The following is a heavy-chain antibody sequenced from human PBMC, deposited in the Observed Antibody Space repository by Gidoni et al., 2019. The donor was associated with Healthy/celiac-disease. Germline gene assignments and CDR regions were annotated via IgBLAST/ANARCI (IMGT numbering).Heavy chain of an antibody. D-gene: IGHD3-22*01. CDR3: ASELDYYDSRGSRARDPDAFDI. Sequence: EVQLVQSGAEVKKPGESLKISCKGSGYSFTRYWIGWVRQMPGKGLERMGIIYPGDSDTRYSPSFQGQVTISADKSISTAYLQWSSLKASDTAMYYCASELDYYDSRGSRARDPDAFDIWGQGTMVTVSS. V-gene: IGHV5-51*01. CDR2: IYPGDSDT. CDR1: GYSFTRYW. J-gene: IGHJ3*02.